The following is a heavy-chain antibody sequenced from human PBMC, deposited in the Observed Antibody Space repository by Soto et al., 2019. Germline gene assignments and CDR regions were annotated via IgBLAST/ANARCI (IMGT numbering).Heavy chain of an antibody. D-gene: IGHD2-15*01. CDR1: GFSFPSYA. CDR3: AKDKASGGY. CDR2: ITGSGDTI. Sequence: PGGSLRLSCTASGFSFPSYAMTWVRQAPGKGLEWVSSITGSGDTIYYADSVKGRFTISRDNSKNTLYLQMDSLRAEDTATYYCAKDKASGGYWGQGTRVTVSS. J-gene: IGHJ4*02. V-gene: IGHV3-23*01.